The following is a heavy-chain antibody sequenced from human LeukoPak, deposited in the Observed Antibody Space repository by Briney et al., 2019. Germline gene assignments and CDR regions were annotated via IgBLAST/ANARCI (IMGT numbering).Heavy chain of an antibody. Sequence: SETLSLTCTVSGGSLSSSSYYWSWLRQPPGTGLEWVGSIYYSGSTYYNPSLKSRVTISVDTSKNQFSLKLSSVTAADTAVYYCASQRDYYDSSGYFPFDYWGQGTLVTVSS. J-gene: IGHJ4*02. CDR3: ASQRDYYDSSGYFPFDY. CDR2: IYYSGST. D-gene: IGHD3-22*01. CDR1: GGSLSSSSYY. V-gene: IGHV4-39*01.